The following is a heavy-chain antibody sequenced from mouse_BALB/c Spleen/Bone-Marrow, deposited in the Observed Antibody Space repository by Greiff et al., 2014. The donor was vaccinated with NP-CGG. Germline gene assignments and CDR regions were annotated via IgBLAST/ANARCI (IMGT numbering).Heavy chain of an antibody. J-gene: IGHJ4*01. D-gene: IGHD2-1*01. CDR2: ISTYYDDA. CDR3: ARGWGNYTYYYGMDY. CDR1: GYTFTDYA. V-gene: IGHV1S137*01. Sequence: QVQLQQSGAELVRPGVSVKISCKGSGYTFTDYAMHWVKQSHAKSLEWIGVISTYYDDANYNQKFKGKATMTVDKSSNTAYMELARLTSEDSAIYYCARGWGNYTYYYGMDYWGQGTSVTVSS.